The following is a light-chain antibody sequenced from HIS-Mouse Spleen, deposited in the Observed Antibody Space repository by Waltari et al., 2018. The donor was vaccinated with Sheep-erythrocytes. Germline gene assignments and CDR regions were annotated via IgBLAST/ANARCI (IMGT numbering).Light chain of an antibody. CDR3: CSYAGSSTPWV. Sequence: QSALTHPSAVSVSPAQSTTISCNGTSMAVRTYNFVSFDQLHPGKAPKLMIYEGSKRPSGVSNRFSGSKSGNTASLTISGLQAEDEADYYCCSYAGSSTPWVFGGGTKLTVL. J-gene: IGLJ3*02. CDR2: EGS. V-gene: IGLV2-23*01. CDR1: SMAVRTYNF.